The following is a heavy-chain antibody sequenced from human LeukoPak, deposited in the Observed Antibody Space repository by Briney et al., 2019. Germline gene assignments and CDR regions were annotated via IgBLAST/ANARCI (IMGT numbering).Heavy chain of an antibody. J-gene: IGHJ6*03. V-gene: IGHV1-2*02. D-gene: IGHD3-10*01. CDR3: ARDDSGYYGSGSYYKSSNYYYYMDV. CDR2: INPNSGGT. Sequence: ASVKVSCKASGGTFSSYTFTWVRQAPGQGLEWMGWINPNSGGTNYAQKFQGRVTMTRDTSISTAYMELSRLRSDDTAVYYCARDDSGYYGSGSYYKSSNYYYYMDVWGKGTTVTVSS. CDR1: GGTFSSYT.